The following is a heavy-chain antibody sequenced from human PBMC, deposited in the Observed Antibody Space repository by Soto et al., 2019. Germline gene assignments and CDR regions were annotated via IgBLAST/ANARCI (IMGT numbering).Heavy chain of an antibody. CDR1: TVYLAIYG. J-gene: IGHJ5*01. V-gene: IGHV3-30*02. CDR2: MSFDGAGK. CDR3: GTGVSGYGRGWADKPLDS. Sequence: PGGCLRLSCSPSTVYLAIYGIYWVGQSPGRVLEWLAYMSFDGAGKHYADSLKGRLTMSKDQSECDTTFVFLMVTLKRDETAVYHCGTGVSGYGRGWADKPLDSWGRGTLVTVSS. D-gene: IGHD6-19*01.